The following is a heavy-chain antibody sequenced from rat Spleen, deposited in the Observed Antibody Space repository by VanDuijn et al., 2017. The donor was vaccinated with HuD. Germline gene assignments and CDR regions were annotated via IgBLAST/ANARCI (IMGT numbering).Heavy chain of an antibody. CDR2: IIYDGSRT. D-gene: IGHD1-6*01. J-gene: IGHJ2*01. V-gene: IGHV5S10*01. CDR3: TAILRIITTFDH. CDR1: GFTFSDYN. Sequence: EVQLVESGGGLVQPGRSLKVSCAASGFTFSDYNMAWVRQAPKKGLEWVATIIYDGSRTYYRDSAKGRFTISRDDSKSTVYLQMDNLKTEDTAIYYCTAILRIITTFDHWGQGVMVTVSS.